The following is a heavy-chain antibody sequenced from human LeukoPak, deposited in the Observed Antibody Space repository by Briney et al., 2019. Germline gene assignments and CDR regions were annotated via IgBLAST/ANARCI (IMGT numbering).Heavy chain of an antibody. CDR1: GGSITDNTYY. V-gene: IGHV4-39*01. D-gene: IGHD6-13*01. Sequence: PSETLSLTCAVSGGSITDNTYYWGWIRQPPGEGLEWIGCIHNNGATYYDPSLKSRVTFSMDTSKNQVFLTLTSVTAADTAVYYCARRRVAATAGWSDPWGQGTLVTVSS. CDR3: ARRRVAATAGWSDP. CDR2: IHNNGAT. J-gene: IGHJ5*02.